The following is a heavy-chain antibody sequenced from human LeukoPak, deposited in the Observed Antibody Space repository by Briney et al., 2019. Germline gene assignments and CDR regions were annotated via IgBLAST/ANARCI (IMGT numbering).Heavy chain of an antibody. V-gene: IGHV3-23*01. CDR3: ARDPIVHYYDSSGSLDY. Sequence: GGSLRLSCSVSAFTFNTFDNFAMNWVRQAPGKGLEWVAAISESGASTYYAASVKGRFTISRDNSENTLYLQMHGLRAGDTAVYYCARDPIVHYYDSSGSLDYWGQGTLVTVSS. D-gene: IGHD3-22*01. CDR1: AFTFNTFDNFA. J-gene: IGHJ4*02. CDR2: ISESGAST.